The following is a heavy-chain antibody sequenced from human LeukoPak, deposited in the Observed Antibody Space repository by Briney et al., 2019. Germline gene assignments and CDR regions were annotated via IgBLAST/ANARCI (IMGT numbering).Heavy chain of an antibody. CDR1: GFTFSSYS. Sequence: GGSLRLSCAASGFTFSSYSMNWVRQAPGKGLEWVSHISSSSSTIYYADSVKGRFTISRDNAKNSLYLQMNSLRAEDTAVYYCASRSTVSEHPDSSGYKEYWGQGTLVTVSS. D-gene: IGHD2-15*01. CDR2: ISSSSSTI. CDR3: ASRSTVSEHPDSSGYKEY. V-gene: IGHV3-48*01. J-gene: IGHJ4*02.